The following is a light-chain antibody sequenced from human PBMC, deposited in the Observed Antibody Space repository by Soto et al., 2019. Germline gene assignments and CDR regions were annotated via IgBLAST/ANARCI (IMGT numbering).Light chain of an antibody. J-gene: IGKJ2*01. CDR1: QSVSSSY. CDR3: QHYGRSPPYT. V-gene: IGKV3-20*01. CDR2: GAS. Sequence: ESVLTQSPGTLSLSPGERATLSCRASQSVSSSYLSWFQQKPGQTPRLLIYGASSRATGIPDRFSGSGSGTDFPIFISRLEPEDFAVYYCQHYGRSPPYTFGQGTKLEI.